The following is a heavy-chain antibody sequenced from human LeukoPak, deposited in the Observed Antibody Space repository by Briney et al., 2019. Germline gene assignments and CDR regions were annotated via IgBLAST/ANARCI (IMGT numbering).Heavy chain of an antibody. CDR3: ARGLGTAMVTKYWFDS. V-gene: IGHV4-59*09. CDR2: GST. Sequence: GSTSYNTSLKSRVTISVDTSKNQFSLKLSSMTAAGTAVYYCARGLGTAMVTKYWFDSGGGGILVAVS. J-gene: IGHJ5*01. D-gene: IGHD5-18*01.